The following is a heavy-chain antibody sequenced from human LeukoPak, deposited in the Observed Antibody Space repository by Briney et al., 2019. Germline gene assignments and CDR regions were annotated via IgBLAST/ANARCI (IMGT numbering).Heavy chain of an antibody. CDR3: ARRRGSGSYYTPGWFDP. CDR1: GFTFSSYG. J-gene: IGHJ5*02. D-gene: IGHD3-10*01. V-gene: IGHV3-33*01. Sequence: PGRSLRLSCAASGFTFSSYGMHWVPQAPGKGLEGVAVIWYDGSNKYYADSVKGRFTISRDNSKHTLYLQMNSLRAEDTAVYYCARRRGSGSYYTPGWFDPWGQGTLVTVSS. CDR2: IWYDGSNK.